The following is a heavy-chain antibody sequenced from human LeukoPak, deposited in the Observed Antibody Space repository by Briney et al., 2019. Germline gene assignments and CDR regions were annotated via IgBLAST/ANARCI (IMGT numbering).Heavy chain of an antibody. J-gene: IGHJ3*02. CDR3: ATIRDSSGWPWRAFDI. V-gene: IGHV1-18*04. CDR2: ISAYNGHT. Sequence: PGASVKVSCKASGFTFTSYAITWVRQAPGQGLEWMGWISAYNGHTNYAQNLQGRVTMTTDTSTSTAYMELRSLRSDDTAVYFCATIRDSSGWPWRAFDIWGQGTMVTVSS. CDR1: GFTFTSYA. D-gene: IGHD6-19*01.